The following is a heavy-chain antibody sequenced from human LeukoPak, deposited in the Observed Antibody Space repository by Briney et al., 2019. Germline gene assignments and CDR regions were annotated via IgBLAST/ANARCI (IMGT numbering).Heavy chain of an antibody. CDR3: AKQTGSGLFILP. D-gene: IGHD3/OR15-3a*01. J-gene: IGHJ4*02. CDR2: VFSSGGT. Sequence: SETLSLTCTVSGGSISSYYWSWIRQPAGKGLEWIGRVFSSGGTNYNPSLKSRVTMSVDTSKNQFSLKLTSVTAADTAVYYCAKQTGSGLFILPGGQGTLVTVSS. V-gene: IGHV4-4*07. CDR1: GGSISSYY.